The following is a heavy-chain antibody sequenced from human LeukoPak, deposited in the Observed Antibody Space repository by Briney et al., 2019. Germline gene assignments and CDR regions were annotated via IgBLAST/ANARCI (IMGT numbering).Heavy chain of an antibody. D-gene: IGHD3-3*01. Sequence: ASVKVTCKASGYTFTGYYIHWVRQAPGQGLEWMGWINPDNGVTNYAQKFQGRVTITRDTSISTAYMELSSLRAEDTAVYYCARPRGVLYGTYYYYMDVWGKGTTVTISS. J-gene: IGHJ6*03. V-gene: IGHV1-2*02. CDR3: ARPRGVLYGTYYYYMDV. CDR2: INPDNGVT. CDR1: GYTFTGYY.